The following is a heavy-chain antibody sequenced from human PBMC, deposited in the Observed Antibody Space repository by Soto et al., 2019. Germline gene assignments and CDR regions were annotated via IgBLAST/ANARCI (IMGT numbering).Heavy chain of an antibody. CDR1: GFTFSSYA. J-gene: IGHJ4*02. Sequence: EVQLLESGGGLVQPGGSLRLSCAASGFTFSSYAMRWVRQAPVKGMEWVSAISGSGGSTYYAASVKGRFTISRDNSKTTLYLQMSTLRAEDTAVYYCARRGSGRDYAYWGQGTVVTVSS. CDR2: ISGSGGST. D-gene: IGHD1-26*01. V-gene: IGHV3-23*01. CDR3: ARRGSGRDYAY.